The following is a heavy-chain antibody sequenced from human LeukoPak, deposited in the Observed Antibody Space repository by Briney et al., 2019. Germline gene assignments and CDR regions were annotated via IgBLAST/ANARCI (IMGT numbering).Heavy chain of an antibody. J-gene: IGHJ4*02. CDR1: GGSISSGGYY. V-gene: IGHV4-31*03. CDR3: ARGTIDGFGEDFWSGLVY. D-gene: IGHD3-3*01. Sequence: SQTLSLTCTVSGGSISSGGYYWSWIRQHPGKGLEWIGYIYYSGSTYYNPSLKSRVTISVDTSKNQFSLKLSSVTAADTAVYYCARGTIDGFGEDFWSGLVYWGQGTLVTVSS. CDR2: IYYSGST.